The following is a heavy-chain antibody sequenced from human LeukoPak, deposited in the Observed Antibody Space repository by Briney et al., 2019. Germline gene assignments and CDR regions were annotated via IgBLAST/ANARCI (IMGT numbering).Heavy chain of an antibody. D-gene: IGHD2-2*01. CDR1: GFTVSSNY. V-gene: IGHV3-53*01. Sequence: GGSLRLSCAASGFTVSSNYMSWVRQAPGKGLEWVSVIYVGGSTFYADSVKGRFTISRDNSKNTLYLQMNSLRADDTAVYYCARDHRNAGVFDYWGQGTLVTVSS. J-gene: IGHJ4*02. CDR3: ARDHRNAGVFDY. CDR2: IYVGGST.